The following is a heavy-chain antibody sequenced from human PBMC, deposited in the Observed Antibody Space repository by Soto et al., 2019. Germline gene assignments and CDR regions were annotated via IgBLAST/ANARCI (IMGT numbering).Heavy chain of an antibody. CDR1: GFTFSMSA. V-gene: IGHV3-23*01. CDR3: AKEPEYDILTGCDY. D-gene: IGHD3-9*01. J-gene: IGHJ4*02. Sequence: EVQLLESGGGFVQPGESLRLSWAASGFTFSMSAMSWVRQAPGRGLDWVSSLSGGGSTTDYADSVKGRYTISRDNSKNTVHLQMNSLRAEDTAVYYCAKEPEYDILTGCDYWRKGALVTVSS. CDR2: LSGGGSTT.